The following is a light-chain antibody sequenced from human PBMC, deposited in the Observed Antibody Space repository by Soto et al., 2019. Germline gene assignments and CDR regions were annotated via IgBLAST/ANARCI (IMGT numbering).Light chain of an antibody. CDR1: SSDVGGYNY. J-gene: IGLJ1*01. Sequence: QSALTQPASVSGSPGQSITISCTGTSSDVGGYNYVSWYQQHPGKAPKLMIFEVSTRPSGISNRLSGSKSGNTASLTISGLQPEDEADYYCCSYTSSSTLHVFGTGTKLTVL. CDR2: EVS. CDR3: CSYTSSSTLHV. V-gene: IGLV2-14*01.